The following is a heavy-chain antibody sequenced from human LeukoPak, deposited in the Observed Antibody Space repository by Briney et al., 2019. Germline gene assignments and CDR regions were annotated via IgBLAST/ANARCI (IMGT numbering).Heavy chain of an antibody. J-gene: IGHJ4*02. Sequence: PGGSLRLSCAASGFTFSSYSMNWVRQAPGKGLEWVSSISSSSSYIYYADSVKGRFTISRDNAKNSLYLQMNSLRAEDTAAYYCARDLVAVAGTDYWGQGTLVTVSS. CDR3: ARDLVAVAGTDY. CDR1: GFTFSSYS. D-gene: IGHD6-19*01. CDR2: ISSSSSYI. V-gene: IGHV3-21*01.